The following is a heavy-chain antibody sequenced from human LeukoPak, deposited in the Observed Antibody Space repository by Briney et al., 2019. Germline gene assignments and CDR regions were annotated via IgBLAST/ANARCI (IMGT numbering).Heavy chain of an antibody. Sequence: SETLSLTCPVSAASITTYYWSWIRQPPGKGLEWVGYIFYTGDTSHSPSLKSRVTISLDTSRNQFSLKLRSVTAADTAVYYCARLKMGAYFDLWGRGTLVTVSS. D-gene: IGHD3-16*01. J-gene: IGHJ2*01. CDR2: IFYTGDT. CDR3: ARLKMGAYFDL. CDR1: AASITTYY. V-gene: IGHV4-59*08.